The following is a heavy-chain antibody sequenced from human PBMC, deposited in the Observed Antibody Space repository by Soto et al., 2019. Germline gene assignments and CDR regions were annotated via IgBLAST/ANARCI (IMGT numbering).Heavy chain of an antibody. Sequence: SETLSLTCTVSGGSISSSIYYGGWIRRPPGKGLEWIGSIFYSGSTYYNPSLKSRVTISVDTSKNQFSLKLTSVTAADTAVYYCARDKITGLFGYWGQGTLVTVSS. CDR2: IFYSGST. CDR1: GGSISSSIYY. J-gene: IGHJ4*02. CDR3: ARDKITGLFGY. D-gene: IGHD2-8*02. V-gene: IGHV4-39*02.